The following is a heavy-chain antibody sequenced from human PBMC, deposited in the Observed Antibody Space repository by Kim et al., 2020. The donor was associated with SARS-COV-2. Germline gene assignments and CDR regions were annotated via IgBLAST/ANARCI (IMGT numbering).Heavy chain of an antibody. Sequence: GGSLRLSCAASGFTFSSYGMHWVRQAPGKGLEWVAVISYDGSNKYYADSVKGRFTISRDNSKNTLYLQMNSLRAEDTAVYYCAKDQGSYVSGVSDWGQGTLVTVSS. V-gene: IGHV3-30*18. CDR1: GFTFSSYG. CDR3: AKDQGSYVSGVSD. J-gene: IGHJ4*02. CDR2: ISYDGSNK. D-gene: IGHD1-26*01.